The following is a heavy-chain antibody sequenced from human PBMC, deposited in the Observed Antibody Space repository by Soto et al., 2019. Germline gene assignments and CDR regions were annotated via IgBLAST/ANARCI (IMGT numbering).Heavy chain of an antibody. D-gene: IGHD3-3*01. J-gene: IGHJ6*02. CDR1: GFTFSSYG. CDR2: ISYDGSNK. CDR3: AKELRITIFGVVIPPWYGMDV. Sequence: GGSLRLSCAASGFTFSSYGMHWVRQAPGKGLEWVAVISYDGSNKYYADSVKGRFTISRDNSKNTLYLQMNSLRAEDTAVYYCAKELRITIFGVVIPPWYGMDVWGQGTTVTVSS. V-gene: IGHV3-30*18.